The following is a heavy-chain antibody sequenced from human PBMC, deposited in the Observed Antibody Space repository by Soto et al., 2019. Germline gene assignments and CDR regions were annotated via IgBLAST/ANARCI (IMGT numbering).Heavy chain of an antibody. CDR1: GFTFSSYA. Sequence: PGGSLRLSCAASGFTFSSYAMHGVRQAPGKGLEWVAVISYDGSNKYYADSVKGRFTISRDNSKNTLYLQMNSLRAEDTAVYYCARERPGRFLEWLLLDYWGQGTLVTVSS. V-gene: IGHV3-30-3*01. J-gene: IGHJ4*02. D-gene: IGHD3-3*01. CDR3: ARERPGRFLEWLLLDY. CDR2: ISYDGSNK.